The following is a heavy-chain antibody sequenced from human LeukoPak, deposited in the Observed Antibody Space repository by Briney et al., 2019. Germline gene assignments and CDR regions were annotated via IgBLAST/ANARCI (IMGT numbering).Heavy chain of an antibody. CDR3: ARIDYGGNSVEDY. J-gene: IGHJ4*02. CDR2: ISAYNGNT. CDR1: GYTVTSYG. Sequence: ASVKVSCKASGYTVTSYGISWVRQAPGQGLEWMGWISAYNGNTNYAQKLQGRATMTTDTSTSTAYMELRSLRSDDTAVYYRARIDYGGNSVEDYWGQGTLVTVSS. D-gene: IGHD4-23*01. V-gene: IGHV1-18*01.